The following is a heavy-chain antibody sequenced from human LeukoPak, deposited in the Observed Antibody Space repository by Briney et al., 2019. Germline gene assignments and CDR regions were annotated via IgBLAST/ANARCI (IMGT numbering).Heavy chain of an antibody. CDR1: GGSISSGSYY. Sequence: PSQTLSLTCTVSGGSISSGSYYWGWIRQPAGKGLDWFGRIYTSGSTNYNPSIKSPVTISVDSSKNQISLKLSSVTAADTAVYYCARDGGVDLYSSNSELDYWGQGTLVTVSS. V-gene: IGHV4-61*02. D-gene: IGHD6-13*01. CDR3: ARDGGVDLYSSNSELDY. CDR2: IYTSGST. J-gene: IGHJ4*02.